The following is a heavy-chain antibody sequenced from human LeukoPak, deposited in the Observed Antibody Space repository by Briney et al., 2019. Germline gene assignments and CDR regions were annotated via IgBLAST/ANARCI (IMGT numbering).Heavy chain of an antibody. J-gene: IGHJ4*02. CDR2: IYYSGST. CDR3: AETPPTVATSGY. D-gene: IGHD4-17*01. V-gene: IGHV4-39*01. CDR1: GGSISSSSYY. Sequence: SETLSLTCTVSGGSISSSSYYWGWIRQPPGKGLEWIGSIYYSGSTYYNPSLKSRVTISVDTSKNQFSLKLSSLTAADTAVYYCAETPPTVATSGYWGQGTLVTVSS.